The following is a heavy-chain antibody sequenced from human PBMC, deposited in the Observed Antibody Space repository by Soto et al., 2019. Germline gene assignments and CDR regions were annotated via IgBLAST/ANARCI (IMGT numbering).Heavy chain of an antibody. Sequence: PGGSLKLSCAASGFTFSSYGMHWVRQALGKGLEWVAVISYDGSNKYYADSVKGRFTISRDNSKNTLYLQMNSLRAEDTAVYYCAKEMYYYGSGTNYYYYGMDVWGQGTTVTVSS. D-gene: IGHD3-10*01. CDR1: GFTFSSYG. CDR3: AKEMYYYGSGTNYYYYGMDV. V-gene: IGHV3-30*18. CDR2: ISYDGSNK. J-gene: IGHJ6*02.